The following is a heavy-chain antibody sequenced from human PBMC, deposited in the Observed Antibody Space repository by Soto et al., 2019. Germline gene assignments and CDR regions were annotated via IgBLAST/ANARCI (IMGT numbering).Heavy chain of an antibody. D-gene: IGHD3-3*01. V-gene: IGHV3-23*01. Sequence: PGGSLRLSCASSGFTVSSYALSWVRHAPGKGLEWVSAISGSGGSTYYADPVKGRFTISRDNDKNTLYLQMNSLRAEDTAVYYCAKDSGYPQCITIFGVVTPTNFDYWVQGTLVTVSS. CDR3: AKDSGYPQCITIFGVVTPTNFDY. J-gene: IGHJ4*02. CDR1: GFTVSSYA. CDR2: ISGSGGST.